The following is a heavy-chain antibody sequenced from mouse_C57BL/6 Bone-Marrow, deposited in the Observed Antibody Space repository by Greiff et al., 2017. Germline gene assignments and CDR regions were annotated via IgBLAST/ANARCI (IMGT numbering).Heavy chain of an antibody. V-gene: IGHV2-4*01. CDR1: GFSLTSYG. CDR3: AAHYDAMDY. CDR2: IWSGGST. J-gene: IGHJ4*01. Sequence: VKLMQSGPGLVQPSQSLSITCTVSGFSLTSYGVHWVRQPPGKGLEWLGVIWSGGSTDYNAAFISRLSISKDNSKSQVFFKMNSMQADDTAIYYCAAHYDAMDYWGQGTSVTVSS.